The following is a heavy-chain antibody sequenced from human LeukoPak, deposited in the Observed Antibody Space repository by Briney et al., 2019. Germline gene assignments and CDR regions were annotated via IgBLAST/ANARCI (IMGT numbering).Heavy chain of an antibody. J-gene: IGHJ4*02. CDR1: GGSLSRGNYY. D-gene: IGHD6-19*01. CDR2: IYSSGRT. Sequence: SQTLSLTCNVSGGSLSRGNYYWTWIRQPAGKGLDWIGRIYSSGRTNYNPSLKSRVTISVDTSKNQFSLNLSSVTAADTAVYYCARDIHTSDWTKFDYWGQGTSVTVSS. CDR3: ARDIHTSDWTKFDY. V-gene: IGHV4-61*02.